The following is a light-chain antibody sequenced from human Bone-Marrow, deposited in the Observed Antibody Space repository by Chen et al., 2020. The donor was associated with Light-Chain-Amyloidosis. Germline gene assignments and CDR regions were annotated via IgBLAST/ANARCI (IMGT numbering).Light chain of an antibody. CDR1: QTISSNY. Sequence: EIVLTQSPGTLSLSPGEGANLSCRASQTISSNYLTWYQRKFGQAPRLLIYGSSSRATGIPDRFTGSGSETDFTLTINRLEPEDFAMYYCQQYGTSPLTFGGGTKVEI. CDR3: QQYGTSPLT. CDR2: GSS. V-gene: IGKV3-20*01. J-gene: IGKJ4*01.